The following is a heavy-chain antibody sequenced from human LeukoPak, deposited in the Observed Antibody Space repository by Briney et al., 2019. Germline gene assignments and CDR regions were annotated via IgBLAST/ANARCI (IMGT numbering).Heavy chain of an antibody. CDR2: ISYSGSTI. CDR1: GFTFSSYE. D-gene: IGHD2-15*01. J-gene: IGHJ3*02. CDR3: ARRVVVVGATPNGAFDI. Sequence: PGGSLRLSCAASGFTFSSYEINWVRQAPGKGLEWVSYISYSGSTIYYADSAKGRFTISRDNAKNSLYLQMNSLRAEDTAAYYCARRVVVVGATPNGAFDIWGQGTMVTVSS. V-gene: IGHV3-48*03.